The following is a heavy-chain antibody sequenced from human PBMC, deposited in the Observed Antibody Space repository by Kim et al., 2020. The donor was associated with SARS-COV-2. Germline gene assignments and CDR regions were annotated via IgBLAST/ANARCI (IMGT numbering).Heavy chain of an antibody. V-gene: IGHV1-18*01. CDR3: ARALGYYYDSSGYYGGGY. CDR2: ISAYNGNT. CDR1: GYTFTSYG. Sequence: ASVKVSCKASGYTFTSYGISWVRQAPGQGLEWMGWISAYNGNTNYAQKLQGRVTMTTDTSTSTAYMELRSLRSDDTAVYYCARALGYYYDSSGYYGGGYWGQGTLVTVSS. D-gene: IGHD3-22*01. J-gene: IGHJ4*02.